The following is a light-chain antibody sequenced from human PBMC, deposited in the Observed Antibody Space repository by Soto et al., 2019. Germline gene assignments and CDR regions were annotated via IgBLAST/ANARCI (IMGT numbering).Light chain of an antibody. J-gene: IGKJ5*01. CDR1: QSVSSN. CDR2: GAS. V-gene: IGKV3D-15*01. CDR3: QQYNTWPPGIT. Sequence: ASRASMSIQSVSSNLAWYQQKPGQAPRLLIYGASTRVTGIPARSSGSVSGTESVSTIRSLQSADLAVDHCQQYNTWPPGITFGQGTRLEIK.